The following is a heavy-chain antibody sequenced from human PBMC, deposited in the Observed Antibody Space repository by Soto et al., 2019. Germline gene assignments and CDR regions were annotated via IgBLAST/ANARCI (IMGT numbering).Heavy chain of an antibody. CDR3: ARGFTVTHFDN. V-gene: IGHV4-59*01. J-gene: IGHJ4*02. CDR2: IYYTGST. Sequence: PSETLSLTCTVSGDPINNYYWSWIRQPPGKGLEWIGYIYYTGSTSYNPSLKSRVTMSVDTSKNQFSLELSSVSAADTAVYYCARGFTVTHFDNWGQGSLVTVSS. CDR1: GDPINNYY. D-gene: IGHD4-17*01.